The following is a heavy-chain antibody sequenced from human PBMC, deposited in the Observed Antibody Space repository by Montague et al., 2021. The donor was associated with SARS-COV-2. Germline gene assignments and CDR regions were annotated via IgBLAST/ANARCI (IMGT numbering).Heavy chain of an antibody. J-gene: IGHJ6*02. CDR1: GGSISNYY. V-gene: IGHV4-59*01. D-gene: IGHD3-3*01. CDR2: MYYSGST. Sequence: SETLSLTCTVSGGSISNYYWSWIRQSPGKGLEWIAYMYYSGSTKYNPSLKSRATISVDTSKNQFSLTLSSMTAADTAVYYCARARGGPMFGVVGAYYGMDVWGQGTTVTVS. CDR3: ARARGGPMFGVVGAYYGMDV.